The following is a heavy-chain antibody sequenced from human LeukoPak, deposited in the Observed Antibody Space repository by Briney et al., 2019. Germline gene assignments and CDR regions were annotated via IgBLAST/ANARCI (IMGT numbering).Heavy chain of an antibody. V-gene: IGHV3-7*01. J-gene: IGHJ4*02. D-gene: IGHD3-9*01. Sequence: GGSLRLSCAASGFTVSSNYMSWVRQAPGKGLEWVANIEEDGSEKYYVDSVKGRFTISRDNAERSLYLQMDSLRAEDTAVYYCATHGYNELRYFDWSTNEWGQGTLVTVSS. CDR2: IEEDGSEK. CDR1: GFTVSSNY. CDR3: ATHGYNELRYFDWSTNE.